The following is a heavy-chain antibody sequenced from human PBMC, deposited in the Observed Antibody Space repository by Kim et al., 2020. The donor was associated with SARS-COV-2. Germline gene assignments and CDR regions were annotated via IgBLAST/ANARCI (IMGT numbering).Heavy chain of an antibody. CDR1: GFTFSDYA. CDR2: IDKNGRNI. V-gene: IGHV3-23*05. CDR3: AKKGRDTSSWYYFDY. Sequence: GGSLRLSCAASGFTFSDYAMTWVRQVPGEGLDWVSSIDKNGRNIYYTDSAKGRFTISRDNSKHTLYLQMNSLRAEDTAVYYCAKKGRDTSSWYYFDYCG. D-gene: IGHD6-13*01. J-gene: IGHJ4*01.